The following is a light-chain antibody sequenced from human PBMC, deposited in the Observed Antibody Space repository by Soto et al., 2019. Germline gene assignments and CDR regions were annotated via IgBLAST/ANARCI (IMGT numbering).Light chain of an antibody. J-gene: IGLJ3*02. CDR3: CSYAGSSIWV. CDR1: SSDVGSYNL. V-gene: IGLV2-23*01. CDR2: EGS. Sequence: QSAPTQPASVSGSPGQSITVSCTGTSSDVGSYNLVSWYQQHPGKAPKLMIHEGSKRPSGVSNRFSGSKSGNTASLTISGLQAEDEAYYYCCSYAGSSIWVFGGGTKLTVL.